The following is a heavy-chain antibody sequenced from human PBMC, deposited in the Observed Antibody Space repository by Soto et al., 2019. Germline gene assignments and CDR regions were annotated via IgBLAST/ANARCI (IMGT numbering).Heavy chain of an antibody. J-gene: IGHJ4*02. CDR2: IIPIFGTA. D-gene: IGHD5-18*01. V-gene: IGHV1-69*13. CDR3: AGVDTAMPTDY. CDR1: GGTFSSYA. Sequence: GASVKVSCKASGGTFSSYAISWVRQAPGQGLEWMGGIIPIFGTANYAQKFQGRVTITADESTSTAYMELSSLRSEDTAVYYCAGVDTAMPTDYWGQGTLVTVSS.